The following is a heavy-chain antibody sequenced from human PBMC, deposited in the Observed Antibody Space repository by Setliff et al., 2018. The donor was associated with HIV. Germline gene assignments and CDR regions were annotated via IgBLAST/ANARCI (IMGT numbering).Heavy chain of an antibody. CDR3: ARVLIAATGWCEY. CDR1: GFIFSSYW. J-gene: IGHJ4*02. D-gene: IGHD2-15*01. Sequence: GESLKISCAASGFIFSSYWMHWVRQAPGKGLMWVSRISTDGSSTIYADSVKGRFTISRDNAKNTLLLQMNSLRAEDTAVYYCARVLIAATGWCEYWGQRTLVTVSS. CDR2: ISTDGSST. V-gene: IGHV3-74*01.